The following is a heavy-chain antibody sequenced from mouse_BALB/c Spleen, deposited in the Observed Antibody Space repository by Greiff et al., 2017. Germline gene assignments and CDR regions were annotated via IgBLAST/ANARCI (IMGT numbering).Heavy chain of an antibody. CDR2: IDPENGNT. J-gene: IGHJ2*01. Sequence: EVKLMESGAELVRPGALVKLSCKASGFNIKDYYMHWVKQRPEQGLEWIGWIDPENGNTIYDPKFQGKASITADTSSNTAYLQLSSLTSEDTAVYYCASRALLRLPFDYWGQGTTLTVSS. V-gene: IGHV14-1*02. CDR3: ASRALLRLPFDY. CDR1: GFNIKDYY. D-gene: IGHD1-2*01.